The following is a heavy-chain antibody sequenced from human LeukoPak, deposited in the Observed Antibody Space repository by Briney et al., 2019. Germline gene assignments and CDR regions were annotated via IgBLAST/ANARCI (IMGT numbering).Heavy chain of an antibody. CDR2: ISPSGGST. CDR1: GYTFTSNY. J-gene: IGHJ4*02. V-gene: IGHV1-46*01. CDR3: ARAVKVDTAMALDY. D-gene: IGHD5-18*01. Sequence: ASVTVSCKAFGYTFTSNYMHWLRQAPGQGPEWMGGISPSGGSTTYAQKFQGRVTRTRDMSTRTDYLELSSLRSNDTAVYYCARAVKVDTAMALDYCGQGTLVTVSS.